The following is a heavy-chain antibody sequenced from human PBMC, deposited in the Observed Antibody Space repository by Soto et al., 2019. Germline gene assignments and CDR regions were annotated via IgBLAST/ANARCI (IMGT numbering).Heavy chain of an antibody. Sequence: GGSLRLSCAASGFTFSGSAMHWVRQASGKGLEWIGRIRNKANNYATTHAASLKGRFIISRDESKNTAYLQMDSLNIEDTAVYFCTRQDCISVSCFTYWGQGTLVTVSS. J-gene: IGHJ4*02. D-gene: IGHD3-3*02. CDR1: GFTFSGSA. V-gene: IGHV3-73*01. CDR3: TRQDCISVSCFTY. CDR2: IRNKANNYAT.